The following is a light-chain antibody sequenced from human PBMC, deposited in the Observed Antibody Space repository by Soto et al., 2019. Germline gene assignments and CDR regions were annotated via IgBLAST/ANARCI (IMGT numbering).Light chain of an antibody. CDR3: QQSYRTPIT. CDR1: QSISTC. CDR2: AAS. V-gene: IGKV1-39*01. Sequence: DIQMTQNPSSVSASVGYRVSITGLASQSISTCLNWYQQTPGKAPNLLIYAASGLQSGVPSRFSGSGSGTDFTLTISSLQPEDFATYYCQQSYRTPITFGQGTRPAIK. J-gene: IGKJ5*01.